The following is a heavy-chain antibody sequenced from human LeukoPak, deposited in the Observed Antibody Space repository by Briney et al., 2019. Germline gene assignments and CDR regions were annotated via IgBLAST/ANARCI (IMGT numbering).Heavy chain of an antibody. CDR3: ARVDPSGYDSDTFDY. CDR1: GATFSSYA. Sequence: ASVKLSCKASGATFSSYAISWVPQAPGQGLEWRGRIITILGMANYAQKFQGRVTITADKSTTTAYMELSSLRSEDTAVYYCARVDPSGYDSDTFDYWGQGTLVTVSS. CDR2: IITILGMA. D-gene: IGHD5-12*01. J-gene: IGHJ4*02. V-gene: IGHV1-69*04.